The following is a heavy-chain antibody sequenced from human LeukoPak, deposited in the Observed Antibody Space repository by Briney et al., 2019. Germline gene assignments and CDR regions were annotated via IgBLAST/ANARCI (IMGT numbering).Heavy chain of an antibody. CDR3: TREDRDTFDI. CDR1: GDSVSNNIAA. Sequence: SQTLSLTCAISGDSVSNNIAAWTWIRQSPSRGLEWLGRTYYRFKWYNDYAVSVRGRITVNPDTSKNQFSLQLNSVTPEDTAVYYCTREDRDTFDIWGQGTVVTVSS. J-gene: IGHJ3*02. V-gene: IGHV6-1*01. CDR2: TYYRFKWYN.